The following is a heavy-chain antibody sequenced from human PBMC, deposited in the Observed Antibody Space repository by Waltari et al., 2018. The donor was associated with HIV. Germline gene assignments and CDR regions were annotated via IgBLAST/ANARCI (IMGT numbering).Heavy chain of an antibody. CDR1: GGFISSGNW. J-gene: IGHJ4*02. V-gene: IGHV4-4*02. Sequence: QVQLQESGPGLVKPSGTLSLTCAVSGGFISSGNWWSWVRQPPGEGLEWNGEIYHSGRTTYNPSLKSRVTISLDTSKNQFSLNLNSVTAADTAIYYCARKGPSSSTDYWGQGTLVTVSS. D-gene: IGHD6-6*01. CDR3: ARKGPSSSTDY. CDR2: IYHSGRT.